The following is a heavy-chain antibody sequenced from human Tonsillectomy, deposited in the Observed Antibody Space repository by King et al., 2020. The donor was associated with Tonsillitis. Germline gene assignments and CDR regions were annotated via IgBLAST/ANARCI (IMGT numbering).Heavy chain of an antibody. CDR1: GYTFTGYY. J-gene: IGHJ4*02. CDR2: INPNSGGT. D-gene: IGHD2-15*01. CDR3: ARAYGRVGSCSALFAY. V-gene: IGHV1-2*02. Sequence: VQLVESGAEVKKPGASVKVSCEASGYTFTGYYMHWVRQAPGQGLEWMGWINPNSGGTNYAQKFQGRVTMTRDTSICTSYMEVSRLRSDDTAVYYCARAYGRVGSCSALFAYWGQGALVTVSS.